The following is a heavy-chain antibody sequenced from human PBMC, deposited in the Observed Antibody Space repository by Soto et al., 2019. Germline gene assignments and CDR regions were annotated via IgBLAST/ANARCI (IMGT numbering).Heavy chain of an antibody. J-gene: IGHJ6*03. CDR3: AKNHDFWSGGRGYYMDV. V-gene: IGHV3-23*01. D-gene: IGHD3-3*01. Sequence: GGSLRLSCAASGFNFSSYAMSWVRQAPGKGLEWVSAISGSGGSTYYADSVKGRFTISRDNSKNTLYLQMNSLRAEDTAVYYCAKNHDFWSGGRGYYMDVWGKGTTVTVSS. CDR1: GFNFSSYA. CDR2: ISGSGGST.